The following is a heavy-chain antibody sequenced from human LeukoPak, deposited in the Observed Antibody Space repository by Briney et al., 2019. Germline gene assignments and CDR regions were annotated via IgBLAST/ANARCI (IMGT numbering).Heavy chain of an antibody. Sequence: GGSLRLSCTASGFTFSSYGMSWVRQAPGKGLEWVSSISGNAVTTYYADSVKGRFTISRDNSKNTMYLLMNSLRDEDTAVYYCGRGRLYGSGTYYVFDYWGRGTLVTVSS. J-gene: IGHJ4*02. D-gene: IGHD3-10*01. CDR3: GRGRLYGSGTYYVFDY. V-gene: IGHV3-23*01. CDR2: ISGNAVTT. CDR1: GFTFSSYG.